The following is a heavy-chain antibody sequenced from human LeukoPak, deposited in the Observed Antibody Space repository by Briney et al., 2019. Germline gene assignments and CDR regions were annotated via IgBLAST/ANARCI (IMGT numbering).Heavy chain of an antibody. D-gene: IGHD6-19*01. Sequence: SETLSLTCTVSGVSISSSSYYWGWIRQPPGKGLEWIGSIYYSGSTYYNPSLKSRVTISVDTSKNQFSLKLSSVTAADTAVYYCARIYFLSSGWPYYFDYWGQGTLVTVSS. CDR1: GVSISSSSYY. CDR3: ARIYFLSSGWPYYFDY. CDR2: IYYSGST. J-gene: IGHJ4*02. V-gene: IGHV4-39*01.